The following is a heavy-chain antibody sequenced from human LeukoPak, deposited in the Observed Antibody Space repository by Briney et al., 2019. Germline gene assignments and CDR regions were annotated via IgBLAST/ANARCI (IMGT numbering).Heavy chain of an antibody. Sequence: GGSLRLSCAASGFIFSSYAMTWVRQAPGKGLEWVSAISGSGRSTYYADSVKGRFTISRDNSKNTLYLQMNSLRDEDTAVYYCARVGGATAVTMYFEYWGQGTLVTVSS. J-gene: IGHJ4*02. V-gene: IGHV3-23*01. CDR3: ARVGGATAVTMYFEY. CDR2: ISGSGRST. CDR1: GFIFSSYA. D-gene: IGHD1-26*01.